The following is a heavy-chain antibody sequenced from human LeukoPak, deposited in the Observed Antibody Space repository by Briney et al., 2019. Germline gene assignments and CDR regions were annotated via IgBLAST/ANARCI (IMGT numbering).Heavy chain of an antibody. CDR1: GFTFTNAW. CDR2: IKRKIDGGTT. D-gene: IGHD5-18*01. Sequence: KTGGSLRLSCAASGFTFTNAWMSWVRQAPGKRLEWVGRIKRKIDGGTTDYAAPVKGRFTISRDDSKNTLYLQMNSLKTEDTAVYYCTTNTAMVSSRMDFWGQGTTVTVSS. J-gene: IGHJ6*02. CDR3: TTNTAMVSSRMDF. V-gene: IGHV3-15*01.